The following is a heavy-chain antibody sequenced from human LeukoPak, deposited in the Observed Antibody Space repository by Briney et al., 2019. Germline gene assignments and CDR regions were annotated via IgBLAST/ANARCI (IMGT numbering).Heavy chain of an antibody. CDR1: GGSFSGYY. Sequence: SETLSLTCAVYGGSFSGYYWSWIRQPPGKGLEWIGEINHSGSTNYNPSLKSRVTISVDTSKNQFSLKLSSVTAADTSVYYCARGLNWWSDYWGQGTLVTVSS. V-gene: IGHV4-34*01. J-gene: IGHJ4*02. CDR2: INHSGST. D-gene: IGHD2-8*02. CDR3: ARGLNWWSDY.